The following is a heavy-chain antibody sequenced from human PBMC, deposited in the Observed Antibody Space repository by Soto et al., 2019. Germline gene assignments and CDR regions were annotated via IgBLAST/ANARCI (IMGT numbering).Heavy chain of an antibody. V-gene: IGHV4-34*01. CDR2: INHSGST. CDR3: ARRLSYYYGSGSYYVQYFQH. Sequence: SETLSLTCAVYGGSFSGYYWSWIRQPPGKGLEWIGEINHSGSTNYNPSLKSRVTISVDTSKNQFSLKLSSVTAADTAVYYCARRLSYYYGSGSYYVQYFQHWGQGTMVTVYS. D-gene: IGHD3-10*01. J-gene: IGHJ1*01. CDR1: GGSFSGYY.